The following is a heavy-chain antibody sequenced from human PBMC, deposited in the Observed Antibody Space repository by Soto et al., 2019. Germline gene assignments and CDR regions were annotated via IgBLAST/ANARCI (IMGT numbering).Heavy chain of an antibody. CDR3: ARERLNTGWYGFDH. CDR2: VSNKNGVT. Sequence: ASVKVSCKTSGYTFSNYDFSWVRQAPGQGLEWMGWVSNKNGVTNYAEKFRDRVTMTTDTSTNTIYMELRSLRSDGTAVYFCARERLNTGWYGFDHWGQGTQVTVSS. D-gene: IGHD2-8*02. V-gene: IGHV1-18*04. J-gene: IGHJ4*02. CDR1: GYTFSNYD.